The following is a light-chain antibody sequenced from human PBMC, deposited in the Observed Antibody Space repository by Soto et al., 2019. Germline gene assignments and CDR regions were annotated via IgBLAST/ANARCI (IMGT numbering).Light chain of an antibody. CDR2: DNN. Sequence: QSVLTQPPSVSAAPGQKVTISCSGSSSNIGNDYVSWYQHLPGTAPKLLIYDNNQRPSGIPDRFSGSKSGTSATLGITGLQTGDEADYYCGTWDSSLSAGVFGGETKLTVL. CDR1: SSNIGNDY. V-gene: IGLV1-51*01. J-gene: IGLJ2*01. CDR3: GTWDSSLSAGV.